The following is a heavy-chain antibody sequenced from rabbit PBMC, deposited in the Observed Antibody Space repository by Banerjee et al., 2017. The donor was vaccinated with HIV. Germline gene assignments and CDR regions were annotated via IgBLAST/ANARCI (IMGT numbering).Heavy chain of an antibody. CDR3: SRELVVVLMGLGYYGMDL. CDR2: IDVGGSGST. CDR1: GFSFSSSYY. J-gene: IGHJ6*01. D-gene: IGHD8-1*01. Sequence: QEQLEESGGDLVKPEGSLTLTCTASGFSFSSSYYMCWVRQAPGKGLEWIACIDVGGSGSTYYASWAKGRFTVSKTSTTTVTLQMTSLTVADTATYFCSRELVVVLMGLGYYGMDLWGPGTLVTVS. V-gene: IGHV1S45*01.